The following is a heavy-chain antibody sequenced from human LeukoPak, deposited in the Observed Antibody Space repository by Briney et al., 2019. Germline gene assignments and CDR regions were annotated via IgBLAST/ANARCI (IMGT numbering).Heavy chain of an antibody. CDR1: GFTFSSYG. J-gene: IGHJ4*02. D-gene: IGHD6-19*01. CDR3: AKAGGSSGWYGIDY. V-gene: IGHV3-30*18. CDR2: ISYDGSNK. Sequence: PGGSLRLSCAASGFTFSSYGKHWVRQAPGKGLEWLAVISYDGSNKYYADSVKGRFTISRDNSNNTLYLRMNSLRAEDTAVYYCAKAGGSSGWYGIDYWGQGTLVTVSS.